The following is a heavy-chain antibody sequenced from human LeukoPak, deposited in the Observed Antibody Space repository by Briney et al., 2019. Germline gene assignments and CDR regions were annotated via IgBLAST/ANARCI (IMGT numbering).Heavy chain of an antibody. CDR1: GYSFTGYW. D-gene: IGHD6-19*01. CDR2: IYPGDSAT. CDR3: ARRIAVAGRYYFDY. Sequence: GESLKISCKCSGYSFTGYWIGWVRQMPGKGLEWMGIIYPGDSATRYSPSFQGQVNISADKSISTAYLQWSTLQASDTAMYYCARRIAVAGRYYFDYWGQGTLVTVSS. J-gene: IGHJ4*02. V-gene: IGHV5-51*01.